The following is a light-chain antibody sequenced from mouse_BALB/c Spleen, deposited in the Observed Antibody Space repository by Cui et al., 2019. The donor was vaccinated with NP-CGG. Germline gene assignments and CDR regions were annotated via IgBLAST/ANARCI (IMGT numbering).Light chain of an antibody. CDR1: TGAVTTSNY. Sequence: AVVNQESTLTTSPGETVTLTCRSSTGAVTTSNYANWVQEKPDHLFTGLIGGTKNRAPGVPARFSGSLIGDKAALTITGAQTEDEAIYFCALWYSNHWVFGGGTKLTVL. CDR3: ALWYSNHWV. V-gene: IGLV1*01. J-gene: IGLJ1*01. CDR2: GTK.